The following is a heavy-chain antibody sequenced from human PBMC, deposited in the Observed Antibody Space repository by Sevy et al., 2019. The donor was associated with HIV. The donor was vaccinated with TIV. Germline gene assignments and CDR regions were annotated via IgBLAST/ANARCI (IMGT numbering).Heavy chain of an antibody. Sequence: ASVKVSCKASGYTFTGYYMHWVRQAPGQGLEWMGWINPNSGGTNYAQKFQGRVTMTRDTSISTAYMELSRLRSDDTAVYYGARDLREYLNWFDPWGQGTLVTVSS. CDR2: INPNSGGT. V-gene: IGHV1-2*02. D-gene: IGHD3-10*01. CDR1: GYTFTGYY. CDR3: ARDLREYLNWFDP. J-gene: IGHJ5*02.